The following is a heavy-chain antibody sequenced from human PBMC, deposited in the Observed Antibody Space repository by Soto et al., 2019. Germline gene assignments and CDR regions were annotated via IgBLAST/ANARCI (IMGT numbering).Heavy chain of an antibody. D-gene: IGHD5-18*01. Sequence: PGGSLRLCCAASGFTCSSYAMSWFRQAPGKGLEWVSAISGSGGSTYYADSVKGRFTISRDNSKNTLYLQMNSLRAEDTAVYYCAKKVQLWFPFDYWGQGTLVTVSS. J-gene: IGHJ4*02. CDR1: GFTCSSYA. CDR3: AKKVQLWFPFDY. V-gene: IGHV3-23*01. CDR2: ISGSGGST.